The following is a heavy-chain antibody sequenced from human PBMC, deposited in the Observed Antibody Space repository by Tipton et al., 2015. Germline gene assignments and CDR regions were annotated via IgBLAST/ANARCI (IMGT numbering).Heavy chain of an antibody. CDR2: ISYSGST. CDR3: ARSRKRVFDL. CDR1: GVSIISSGYY. V-gene: IGHV4-31*03. J-gene: IGHJ2*01. Sequence: GLVKPSETLSLTCTVSGVSIISSGYYWSWIRQHPGKGLEWIGYISYSGSTYQNPSLKSRVTIFADTSKNQFSLRLSSVTAADTAVYYCARSRKRVFDLWGRGTLVSVSS.